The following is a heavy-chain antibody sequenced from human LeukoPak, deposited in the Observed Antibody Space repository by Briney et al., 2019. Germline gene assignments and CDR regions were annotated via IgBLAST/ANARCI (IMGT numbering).Heavy chain of an antibody. V-gene: IGHV4-39*07. CDR3: ARDPSRSCAGGNCFSS. J-gene: IGHJ5*02. CDR1: GDSISTSSYY. CDR2: VFFSGNT. Sequence: SETLSLTCTVSGDSISTSSYYWGWIRQPPGKGLEWIGSVFFSGNTYYEPSLKSRVTISVATSTNQFSLNVRSVSAADTAVYYCARDPSRSCAGGNCFSSWGQGTLVIVSS. D-gene: IGHD2-15*01.